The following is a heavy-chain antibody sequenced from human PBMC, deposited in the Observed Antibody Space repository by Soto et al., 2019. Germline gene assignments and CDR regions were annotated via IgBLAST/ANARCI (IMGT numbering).Heavy chain of an antibody. Sequence: SETLSLTCTVSGGSISSYYWSWIRQPPGKGLEWIGYIYYSGSTNYNPSLKSRVTISVDTSKNQFSLKLSSVTAADTAVYYCARGNDILTGYYRRKNWFDPWGQGTLVT. D-gene: IGHD3-9*01. CDR3: ARGNDILTGYYRRKNWFDP. V-gene: IGHV4-59*01. J-gene: IGHJ5*02. CDR2: IYYSGST. CDR1: GGSISSYY.